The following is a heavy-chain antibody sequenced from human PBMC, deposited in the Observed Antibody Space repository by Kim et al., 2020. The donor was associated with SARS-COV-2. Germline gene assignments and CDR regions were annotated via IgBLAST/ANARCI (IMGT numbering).Heavy chain of an antibody. V-gene: IGHV3-30*18. CDR3: AKAKSRWYGDY. CDR2: ISYDETTE. Sequence: GGSLRLSCAASGFTFSSYGIHWVRQAPGKGLEWVAFISYDETTEYYADSVKGRFAISRDNSKNTVFLQMNSLRAEDTAVYYCAKAKSRWYGDYWGQGALVTVSS. CDR1: GFTFSSYG. D-gene: IGHD6-13*01. J-gene: IGHJ4*02.